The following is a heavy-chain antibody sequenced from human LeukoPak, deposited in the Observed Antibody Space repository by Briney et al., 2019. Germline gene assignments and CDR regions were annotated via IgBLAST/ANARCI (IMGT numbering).Heavy chain of an antibody. CDR3: ARAVAVVAAAHDF. CDR1: GFTFSTYA. CDR2: ISYDGNNK. D-gene: IGHD2-15*01. J-gene: IGHJ4*02. V-gene: IGHV3-30-3*01. Sequence: GGSLRLSCAASGFTFSTYAMHWVRQAPGKGLEGGAVISYDGNNKYYADSVKGRFTISRDSSKNTLYLQMNSLRVEDTAVYYCARAVAVVAAAHDFWGQGTLVTVSS.